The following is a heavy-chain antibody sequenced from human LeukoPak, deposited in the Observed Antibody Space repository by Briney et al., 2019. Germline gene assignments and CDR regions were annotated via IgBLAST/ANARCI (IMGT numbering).Heavy chain of an antibody. Sequence: GGSLRLSCAASGFTFSSYSMNWVRQAPGKGLEWVSYISSSSSTIYYADSVKGRFTISRDNAKNSLYLQMNYLRAEDTAIYYCARDRAPKARIGGMDVWGQGTTVIVSS. V-gene: IGHV3-48*01. CDR2: ISSSSSTI. J-gene: IGHJ6*02. CDR3: ARDRAPKARIGGMDV. D-gene: IGHD5-12*01. CDR1: GFTFSSYS.